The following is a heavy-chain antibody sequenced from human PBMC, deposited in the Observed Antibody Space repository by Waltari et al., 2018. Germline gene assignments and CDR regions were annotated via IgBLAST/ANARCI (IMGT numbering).Heavy chain of an antibody. D-gene: IGHD2-15*01. Sequence: QVQLVESGGGVVQPGRSLRLSCAASGFTFSSYGMHWVRPAPGKGLEWVAVISYDGSNKYYADSVKGRFTISRDNSKNTLYLQMNSLRAEDTAVYYCAYPYCSGGSCYFTGPIGYWGQGTLVTVSS. CDR3: AYPYCSGGSCYFTGPIGY. V-gene: IGHV3-30*03. J-gene: IGHJ4*02. CDR2: ISYDGSNK. CDR1: GFTFSSYG.